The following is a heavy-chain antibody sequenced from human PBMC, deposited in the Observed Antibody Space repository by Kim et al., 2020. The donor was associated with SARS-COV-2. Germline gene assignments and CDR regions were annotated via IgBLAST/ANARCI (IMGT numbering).Heavy chain of an antibody. CDR2: IYYTETT. CDR3: ARDGPGGLAV. J-gene: IGHJ6*02. CDR1: GDSFSSGAYY. V-gene: IGHV4-31*03. D-gene: IGHD3-10*01. Sequence: SETLSLTCTVSGDSFSSGAYYWSWIRQHPGKGLEWIGYIYYTETTYYNSSLKSRVTMSLDTSKNQFSLKLTSVTAAATAVYYCARDGPGGLAVWGLGTSV.